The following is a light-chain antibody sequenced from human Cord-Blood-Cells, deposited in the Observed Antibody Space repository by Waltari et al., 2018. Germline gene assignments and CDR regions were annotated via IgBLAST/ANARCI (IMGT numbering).Light chain of an antibody. CDR3: QQYGSSPRT. CDR1: QSVSSSY. J-gene: IGKJ1*01. CDR2: GAS. V-gene: IGKV3-20*01. Sequence: EIVLTPSPGTLSLSPGERATLSWRASQSVSSSYLAWYQKKPGHAPRLLIYGASSRATGIPDRFSGSGSGTDFTLTISRLEPEDFAVYYCQQYGSSPRTFGQGTKVEIK.